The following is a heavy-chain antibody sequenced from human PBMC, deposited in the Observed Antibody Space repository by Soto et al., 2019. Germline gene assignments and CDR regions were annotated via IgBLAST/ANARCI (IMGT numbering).Heavy chain of an antibody. CDR1: GYTFTSYY. V-gene: IGHV1-46*01. D-gene: IGHD3-10*01. CDR2: INPSGGST. Sequence: ASVKVSCKASGYTFTSYYMHWVRQAPGQGLEWMGIINPSGGSTSYAQKFQGRVTMTRDTSTSTVYMELSSLRSEDTAVYYCARAADFSTMVRGVTFDYWGQGTLVTVSS. CDR3: ARAADFSTMVRGVTFDY. J-gene: IGHJ4*02.